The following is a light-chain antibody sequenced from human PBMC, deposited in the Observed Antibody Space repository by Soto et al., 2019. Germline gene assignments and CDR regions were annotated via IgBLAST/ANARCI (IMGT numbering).Light chain of an antibody. V-gene: IGKV3-20*01. J-gene: IGKJ1*01. CDR3: QQYGSAPRT. Sequence: EIVLTQSPGTLSLSPGERATLSCRASQSVSSSYLAWYQQKPGQAPRLLIYGASSRDTGIPDRFSGSGSGTDFTLTISSLEPEEFAVYYCQQYGSAPRTFGQGTKVEIK. CDR2: GAS. CDR1: QSVSSSY.